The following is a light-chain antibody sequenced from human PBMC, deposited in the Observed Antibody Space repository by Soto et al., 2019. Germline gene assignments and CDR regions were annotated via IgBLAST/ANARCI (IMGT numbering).Light chain of an antibody. Sequence: EIVMTQSPATLSVSPGERATLSCRASQSINNNLAWYQQKRGQGPRLLIYGASSRATGTLARFSGSGSGTGFTLNSSRLKFEDFAIHYCQQDNDCHLTFGGGTKVE. CDR1: QSINNN. V-gene: IGKV3-15*01. J-gene: IGKJ4*01. CDR3: QQDNDCHLT. CDR2: GAS.